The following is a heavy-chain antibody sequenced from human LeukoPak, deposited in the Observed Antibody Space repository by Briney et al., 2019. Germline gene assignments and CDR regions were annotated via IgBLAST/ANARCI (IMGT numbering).Heavy chain of an antibody. V-gene: IGHV4-61*02. J-gene: IGHJ4*02. D-gene: IGHD2-15*01. CDR1: GGSISSGNYY. CDR3: ARQLQVCSGGSCYSGKGIDY. CDR2: IYTSGST. Sequence: PSQTLSLTCTVSGGSISSGNYYWSWIRQPAGKGLEWIGRIYTSGSTNYNPSLKSRVTISVDTSKNQFPLKLSSVTAADTAVYYCARQLQVCSGGSCYSGKGIDYWGQGTLVTVSS.